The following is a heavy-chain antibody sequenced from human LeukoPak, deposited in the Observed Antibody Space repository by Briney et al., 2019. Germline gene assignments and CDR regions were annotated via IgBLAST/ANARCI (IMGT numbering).Heavy chain of an antibody. D-gene: IGHD5-12*01. Sequence: GRSLRLSCAASGFTFSSYGMHWVRQAPGKGLEWVAVVSYDGSNKYYADSVKGRFTISRDNSKNTPYLQMNSLRAEDTAVYYCACIVATGQGNNFDYWGQGTLVTVSS. V-gene: IGHV3-30*03. CDR2: VSYDGSNK. CDR3: ACIVATGQGNNFDY. CDR1: GFTFSSYG. J-gene: IGHJ4*02.